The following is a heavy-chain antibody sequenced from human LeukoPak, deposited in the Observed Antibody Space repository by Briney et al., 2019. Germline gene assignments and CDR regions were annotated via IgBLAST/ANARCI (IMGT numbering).Heavy chain of an antibody. CDR1: GGTFSSYA. CDR3: AREGGYSYGSNNWFAP. CDR2: IIPIFGTA. J-gene: IGHJ5*02. Sequence: GASVKVSCKASGGTFSSYAISWVRQAPGQGLEWMGGIIPIFGTANYAQKFQGRVTITADESTSTAYMELSSLRSEDTAVYYCAREGGYSYGSNNWFAPGAREPWSPSPQ. V-gene: IGHV1-69*13. D-gene: IGHD5-18*01.